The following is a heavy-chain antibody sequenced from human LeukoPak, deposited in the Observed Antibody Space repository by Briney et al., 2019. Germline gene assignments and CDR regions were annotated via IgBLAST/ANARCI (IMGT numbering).Heavy chain of an antibody. V-gene: IGHV3-21*06. CDR3: ARQYYDIWSGYYTADYYFDY. CDR2: ISSRSSYI. J-gene: IGHJ4*02. CDR1: GFTFSSYG. Sequence: GGSLRLSCAASGFTFSSYGMNWVRQAPGKGLECVSSISSRSSYIYYAASVKGRFTISRDNAKNSLSLELNSLRAEDTAVYYCARQYYDIWSGYYTADYYFDYWGQGTLVTVSS. D-gene: IGHD3-3*01.